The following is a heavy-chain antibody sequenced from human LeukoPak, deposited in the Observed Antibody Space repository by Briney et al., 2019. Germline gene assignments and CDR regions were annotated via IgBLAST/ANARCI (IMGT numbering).Heavy chain of an antibody. J-gene: IGHJ3*02. D-gene: IGHD6-13*01. CDR3: AREGIAAAVSDAFDI. CDR2: IYYSGST. CDR1: GGSISSYY. Sequence: SETLSLTCTVSGGSISSYYWSWIRQPPGKGLEWIGYIYYSGSTYYNPSLKSQVTISVDTSKNQFSLKLSSVTAADTAVYYCAREGIAAAVSDAFDIWGQGTMVTVSS. V-gene: IGHV4-59*12.